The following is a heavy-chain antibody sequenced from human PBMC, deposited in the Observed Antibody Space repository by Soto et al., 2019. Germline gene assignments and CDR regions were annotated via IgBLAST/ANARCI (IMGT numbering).Heavy chain of an antibody. D-gene: IGHD2-15*01. CDR2: INPNSGGT. J-gene: IGHJ5*02. V-gene: IGHV1-2*02. Sequence: GASVEVSCKASGYTFTGYYMHWVRQAPGQGLEWMGWINPNSGGTNYAQKFQGRVTMTRDTSISTAYMELSRLRSDDTAVYYCARHNEEYCSGGSCYDWFDPWGQGTLVTVSS. CDR1: GYTFTGYY. CDR3: ARHNEEYCSGGSCYDWFDP.